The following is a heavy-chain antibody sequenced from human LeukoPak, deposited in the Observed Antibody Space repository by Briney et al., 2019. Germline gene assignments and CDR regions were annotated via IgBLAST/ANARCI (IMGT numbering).Heavy chain of an antibody. CDR2: IYYSGST. V-gene: IGHV4-59*01. CDR1: GGSISSYY. D-gene: IGHD4-23*01. Sequence: PSETLSLTCTVSGGSISSYYWSWIRQPPGKGLEWIGYIYYSGSTNYNPSLKSRVTISVDTSNNQFSLKLSSVTAADTAVYYCAREIGGNGDYWGQGTLVTVSS. J-gene: IGHJ4*02. CDR3: AREIGGNGDY.